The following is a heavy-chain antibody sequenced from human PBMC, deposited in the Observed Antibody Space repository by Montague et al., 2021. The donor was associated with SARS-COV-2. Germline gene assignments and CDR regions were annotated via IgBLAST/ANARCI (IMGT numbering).Heavy chain of an antibody. Sequence: SETLSLTCTVSIRSSTYYWAWIRQPPGKGLEWIGYIYYSGSTIYNPSLKSRVTISIDTSKNQSSLKLNSVTAADTAVYYCAGRPTPSYSSGWYLFYYAMDVWGQGTTVTVSS. CDR3: AGRPTPSYSSGWYLFYYAMDV. CDR2: IYYSGST. CDR1: IRSSTYY. V-gene: IGHV4-61*05. D-gene: IGHD6-19*01. J-gene: IGHJ6*02.